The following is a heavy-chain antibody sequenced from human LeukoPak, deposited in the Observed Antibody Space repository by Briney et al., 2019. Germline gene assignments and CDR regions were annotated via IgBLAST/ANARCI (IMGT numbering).Heavy chain of an antibody. CDR2: IYYSGST. CDR1: GGSISSYY. D-gene: IGHD3-10*01. CDR3: AKDIIPSYYGSGSFDY. J-gene: IGHJ4*02. Sequence: SETLSLTCTVSGGSISSYYWSWIRQPPGKGLEWIGYIYYSGSTNYNPSLKSRVTISVDTSKNQFSLKLSSVTAADTAVYYCAKDIIPSYYGSGSFDYWGQGTLVTVSS. V-gene: IGHV4-59*12.